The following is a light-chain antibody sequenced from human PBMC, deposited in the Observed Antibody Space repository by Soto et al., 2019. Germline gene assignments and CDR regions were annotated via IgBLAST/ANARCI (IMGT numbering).Light chain of an antibody. Sequence: ALTQPASVSGSPGQSITISCTGTSSDVGGYNYVSWYQQHPGKAPKLMIYEVSNRPSGVSNRFSGSKSGNTASLTISGLQAEDEADYYCSSYTSSSTPWVFGGGTQLTVL. CDR1: SSDVGGYNY. V-gene: IGLV2-14*01. J-gene: IGLJ3*02. CDR3: SSYTSSSTPWV. CDR2: EVS.